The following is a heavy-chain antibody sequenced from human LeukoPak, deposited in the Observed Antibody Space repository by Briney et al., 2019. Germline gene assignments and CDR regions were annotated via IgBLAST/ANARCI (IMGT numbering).Heavy chain of an antibody. V-gene: IGHV4-59*01. CDR3: ARGAYYDYVWGSYRLSPDAFDI. CDR1: GGSISSYY. J-gene: IGHJ3*02. CDR2: IYYSGST. D-gene: IGHD3-16*02. Sequence: PSETLSLTCTVSGGSISSYYWSWILQPPGKGLEWIGYIYYSGSTNYNPSLKSRVTISVDTSKNQFSLKLSSVTAADTAVYYCARGAYYDYVWGSYRLSPDAFDIWGQGTMVTVSS.